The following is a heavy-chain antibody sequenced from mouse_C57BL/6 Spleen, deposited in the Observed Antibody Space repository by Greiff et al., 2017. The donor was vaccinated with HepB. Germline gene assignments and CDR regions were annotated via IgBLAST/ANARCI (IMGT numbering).Heavy chain of an antibody. CDR2: ISSGSSTI. V-gene: IGHV5-17*01. CDR1: GFTFSDYG. J-gene: IGHJ2*01. CDR3: AMYGSSYWGYFDY. Sequence: EVQGVESGGGLVKPGGSLKLSCAASGFTFSDYGMHWVRQAPEKGLEWVAYISSGSSTIYYADTVKGRFTISRDNAKNTLFLQMTSLRAEDTAMYYCAMYGSSYWGYFDYWGQGTTLTVSS. D-gene: IGHD1-1*01.